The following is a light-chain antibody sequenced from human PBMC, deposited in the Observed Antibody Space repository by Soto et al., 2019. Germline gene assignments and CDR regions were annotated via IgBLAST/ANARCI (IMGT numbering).Light chain of an antibody. V-gene: IGKV3-20*01. CDR2: DTS. Sequence: ETLMTQSPDTLSVSPGERATLYCRTSQSVSNTYVAWYQQKPGQAPRLLIYDTSSRVTGIPDRFGGSGSGTDFTLTISRLEPEDFAVFYCQHYVTSSITFGQGTRLEIK. CDR1: QSVSNTY. CDR3: QHYVTSSIT. J-gene: IGKJ5*01.